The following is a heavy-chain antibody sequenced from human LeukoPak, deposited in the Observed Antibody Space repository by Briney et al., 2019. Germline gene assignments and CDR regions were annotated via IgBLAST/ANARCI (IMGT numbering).Heavy chain of an antibody. V-gene: IGHV4-31*03. CDR1: GGSISSGGYY. Sequence: SETLSLTCTVSGGSISSGGYYWSWIRQHPGKGLEWIGYIYYSGGTYYNPSLKSRVTISVDTSKNQFSLKLSSVTAADTAVYYCARVEVLRSYGVDYWGQGTLVTVSS. D-gene: IGHD4-17*01. J-gene: IGHJ4*02. CDR3: ARVEVLRSYGVDY. CDR2: IYYSGGT.